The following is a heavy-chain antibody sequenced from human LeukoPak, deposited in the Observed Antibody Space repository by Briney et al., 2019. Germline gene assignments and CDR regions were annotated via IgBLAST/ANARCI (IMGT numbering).Heavy chain of an antibody. D-gene: IGHD4-17*01. CDR2: IYTSGST. CDR1: GGSISSGSYY. Sequence: PSQTLSLTCTVSGGSISSGSYYWSWIRQPAGKGLEWIRRIYTSGSTNYNPSLKSRVTISVDTSKNQFSLKLSSVTAADTAVYYCARVHDYGDYVDYWGQGTLVTVSS. J-gene: IGHJ4*02. CDR3: ARVHDYGDYVDY. V-gene: IGHV4-61*02.